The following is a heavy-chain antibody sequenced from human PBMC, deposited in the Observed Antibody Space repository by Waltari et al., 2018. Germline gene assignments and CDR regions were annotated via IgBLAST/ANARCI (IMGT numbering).Heavy chain of an antibody. CDR2: VLSTWKT. CDR1: GDSVTSANW. CDR3: ARDRGRGLYLDV. Sequence: QLQESGPGLVQPSGTLFLSCAVSGDSVTSANWWSWVRPSPQRGLEWIGQVLSTWKTTYRPSFSSRVTMSRDASNNQFSLKVTSATAADTAVYCCARDRGRGLYLDVWGPGTLVTVSP. D-gene: IGHD2-15*01. V-gene: IGHV4-4*01. J-gene: IGHJ4*02.